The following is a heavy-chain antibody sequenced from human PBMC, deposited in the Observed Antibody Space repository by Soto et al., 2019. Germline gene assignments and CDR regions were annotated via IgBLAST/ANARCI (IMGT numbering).Heavy chain of an antibody. CDR3: AKDQGGSSSWYVDWFDP. CDR1: GFTFSSYG. Sequence: QVQLVESGGGVVHPGRSLRLSCAASGFTFSSYGMHWVRHAPGKGLEWVAVISYDGSNKYYADSVKGRFTISRDNSKNTLYLQMNSLRAEDTAVYYCAKDQGGSSSWYVDWFDPWGKGSLVTVSS. V-gene: IGHV3-30*18. J-gene: IGHJ5*02. CDR2: ISYDGSNK. D-gene: IGHD6-13*01.